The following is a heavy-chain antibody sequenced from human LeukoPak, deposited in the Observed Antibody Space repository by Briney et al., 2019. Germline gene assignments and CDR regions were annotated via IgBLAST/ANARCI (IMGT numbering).Heavy chain of an antibody. Sequence: SETLSLTCTVSGGSISSYYWSWIRQPPGKGLEWIGYIYYSGSTNYNLSLKSRVTISVDTSKNQFSLKLSSVTAADTAVYYCARVGNYYGSGSQPGIDAFDIWGQGTMVTASS. CDR1: GGSISSYY. CDR2: IYYSGST. J-gene: IGHJ3*02. CDR3: ARVGNYYGSGSQPGIDAFDI. D-gene: IGHD3-10*01. V-gene: IGHV4-59*01.